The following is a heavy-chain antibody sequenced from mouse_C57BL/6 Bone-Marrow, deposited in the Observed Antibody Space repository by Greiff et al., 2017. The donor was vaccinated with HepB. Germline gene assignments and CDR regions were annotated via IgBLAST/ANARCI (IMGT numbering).Heavy chain of an antibody. Sequence: QVQLKQPGAELVRPGSSVKLSCKASGYTFTSYWMDWVKQRPGQGLEWIGNIYPSDSETHYNQKFKDKATLTVDKSSSTAYMQLSSLTSEDSAVYYCARRGLLMGWFAYWGQGTLVTVSA. V-gene: IGHV1-61*01. CDR2: IYPSDSET. CDR1: GYTFTSYW. D-gene: IGHD3-1*01. J-gene: IGHJ3*01. CDR3: ARRGLLMGWFAY.